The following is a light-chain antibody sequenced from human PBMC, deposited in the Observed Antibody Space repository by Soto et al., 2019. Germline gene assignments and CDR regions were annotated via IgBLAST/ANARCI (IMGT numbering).Light chain of an antibody. CDR3: QQSYRTPPFN. CDR2: EAS. CDR1: QSINTF. V-gene: IGKV1-39*01. J-gene: IGKJ3*01. Sequence: IQLTQSPSPLSASVGDRGYITCRTSQSINTFLNWYQAKPGTAPTLLIYEASTLGNGVPSRFSGSGSGTKFTLTISSLQPEDYATDYCQQSYRTPPFNFGPGTRVDI.